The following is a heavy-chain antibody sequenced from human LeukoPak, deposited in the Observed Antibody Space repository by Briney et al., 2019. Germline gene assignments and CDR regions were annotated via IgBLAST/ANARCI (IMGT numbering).Heavy chain of an antibody. V-gene: IGHV3-21*01. J-gene: IGHJ4*02. CDR2: ISSSSSYI. D-gene: IGHD5-18*01. Sequence: GGSLRLSCAASGFTFSSYTMKWVRQAPGKGLEWVSSISSSSSYIYYADSVKGRFTISRDNAKNSLYLQMNSLRAEDTAVYYCARDYRRGYSYGLIDYWGQGTLVTVSS. CDR1: GFTFSSYT. CDR3: ARDYRRGYSYGLIDY.